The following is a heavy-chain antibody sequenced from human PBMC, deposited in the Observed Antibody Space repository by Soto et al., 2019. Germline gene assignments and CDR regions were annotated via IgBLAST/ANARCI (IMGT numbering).Heavy chain of an antibody. D-gene: IGHD3-10*01. J-gene: IGHJ4*02. CDR3: ARDSFYGSGSSWSYYFDY. Sequence: LRLSCAASGFTFSSYSMNWVRQAPGKGLEWVSSISSSSSYIYYADSVKGRFTISRDNAKNSLYLQMNSLRAEDTAVYYCARDSFYGSGSSWSYYFDYWGQGTLVTVSS. CDR2: ISSSSSYI. CDR1: GFTFSSYS. V-gene: IGHV3-21*01.